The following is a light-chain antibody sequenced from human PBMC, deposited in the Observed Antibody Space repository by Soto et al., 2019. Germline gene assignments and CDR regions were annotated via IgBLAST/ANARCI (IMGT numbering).Light chain of an antibody. CDR1: QSISSY. V-gene: IGKV1-39*01. CDR2: AAS. Sequence: DIQMTQSPSSLSASVGDRVTITGRASQSISSYLNWYQHKPGKAPKVLIYAASSLQSGVPSRFSGSGSGTDFTLTISSLQPEDFATYYCQQSYNTPYTFGQGTKVDIK. CDR3: QQSYNTPYT. J-gene: IGKJ2*01.